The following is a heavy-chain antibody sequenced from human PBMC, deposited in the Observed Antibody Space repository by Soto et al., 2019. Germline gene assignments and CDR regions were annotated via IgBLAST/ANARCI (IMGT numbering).Heavy chain of an antibody. D-gene: IGHD2-2*01. J-gene: IGHJ6*02. CDR3: AYCSSTSCYYYYGMDV. CDR1: GGTFSSYA. CDR2: IIPIFGTA. Sequence: SVKVSCKASGGTFSSYAISWVRQAPGQGLEWMGGIIPIFGTANYAQKFQGRVTITADKSTSTAYMELSSLRSEDTAVYYCAYCSSTSCYYYYGMDVWGQGTTVTVSS. V-gene: IGHV1-69*06.